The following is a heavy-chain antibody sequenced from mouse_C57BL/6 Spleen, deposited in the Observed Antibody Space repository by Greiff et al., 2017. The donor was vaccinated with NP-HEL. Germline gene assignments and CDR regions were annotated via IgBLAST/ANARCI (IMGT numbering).Heavy chain of an antibody. Sequence: EVQLQESGPELVKPGASVTIPCKASGYTFTDYNMDWVKQSPGKSLEWIGDINPNNGGTIYNQKFKGKATLTVDKSSSTAYMELRSLTSEDTAVYYCARGIYYDYNFDVWGTGTTGTVSS. CDR1: GYTFTDYN. CDR3: ARGIYYDYNFDV. D-gene: IGHD2-4*01. CDR2: INPNNGGT. J-gene: IGHJ1*03. V-gene: IGHV1-18*01.